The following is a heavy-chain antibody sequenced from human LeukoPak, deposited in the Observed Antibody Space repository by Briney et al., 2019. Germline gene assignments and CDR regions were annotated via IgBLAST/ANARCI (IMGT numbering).Heavy chain of an antibody. D-gene: IGHD6-13*01. CDR3: ARVRGYSSSGFDY. J-gene: IGHJ4*02. CDR1: GFTFSSYW. Sequence: GGSLRLSCAASGFTFSSYWMSWVRQAPGKGLEWVANIKQDGSEKYYVDSVKGRFTISRDNAKNSLYLQMNSPRAEDTAVYYCARVRGYSSSGFDYWGQGTLVTVSS. CDR2: IKQDGSEK. V-gene: IGHV3-7*01.